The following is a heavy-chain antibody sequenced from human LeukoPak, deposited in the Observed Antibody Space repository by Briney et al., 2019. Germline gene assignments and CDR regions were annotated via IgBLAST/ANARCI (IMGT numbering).Heavy chain of an antibody. CDR1: GFTFSSYE. D-gene: IGHD2-15*01. Sequence: GGSLRLSCAASGFTFSSYEMNWVRQAPGKGLEWVSYISSSGRTTYYGDSVKGRFTISRDNAKNSLYLQMNSLRAEDTAVYYCARDVVVGPARGAFDIWGRGTMVTVSS. CDR2: ISSSGRTT. V-gene: IGHV3-48*03. CDR3: ARDVVVGPARGAFDI. J-gene: IGHJ3*02.